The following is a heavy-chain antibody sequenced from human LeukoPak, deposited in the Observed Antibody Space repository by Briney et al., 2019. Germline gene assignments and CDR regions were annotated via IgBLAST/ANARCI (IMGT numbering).Heavy chain of an antibody. D-gene: IGHD2-8*01. J-gene: IGHJ4*02. CDR1: GFTFSNFD. CDR2: ITNRGDGT. V-gene: IGHV3-23*01. CDR3: AKDARRTNGWYYFDS. Sequence: PGGSLRLSCTASGFTFSNFDMGWVRQAPGKGLEWVSAITNRGDGTYFADSVKGRVTISRDNSKDTLYLQLNSLRADNTAVYYCAKDARRTNGWYYFDSWGQGTLVTVSS.